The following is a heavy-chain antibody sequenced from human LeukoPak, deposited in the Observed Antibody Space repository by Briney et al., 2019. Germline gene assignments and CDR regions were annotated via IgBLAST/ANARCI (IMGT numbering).Heavy chain of an antibody. J-gene: IGHJ3*02. CDR2: IYYSGST. CDR3: ARDLEGPYDSSGYFAFDI. D-gene: IGHD3-22*01. CDR1: GGSISSYY. V-gene: IGHV4-59*12. Sequence: PSETLSLTCTVSGGSISSYYWNWIRQPPGKGLEWIGYIYYSGSTNYNPSLTSRVTISVDKSNNRFSLRLTSVTAADTAMYYCARDLEGPYDSSGYFAFDIWGQGTMVTVSS.